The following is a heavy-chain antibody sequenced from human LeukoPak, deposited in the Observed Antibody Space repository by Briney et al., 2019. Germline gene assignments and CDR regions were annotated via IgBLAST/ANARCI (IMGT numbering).Heavy chain of an antibody. D-gene: IGHD3-22*01. CDR2: ISSSSATI. Sequence: GGSLRLSCAASGFIFRNYWMSWVRQAPGKGLEWVSYISSSSATIYYADSVKGRFTISRDNAKNSLYLQMNSLRAEDTAVYYCARGRGYYDSSGYYPFDYWGQGTLVTVSS. J-gene: IGHJ4*02. CDR1: GFIFRNYW. CDR3: ARGRGYYDSSGYYPFDY. V-gene: IGHV3-48*04.